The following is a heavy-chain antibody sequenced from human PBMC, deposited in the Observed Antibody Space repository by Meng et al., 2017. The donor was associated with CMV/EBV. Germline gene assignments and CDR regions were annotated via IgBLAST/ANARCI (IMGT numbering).Heavy chain of an antibody. CDR1: GGTFSSYA. Sequence: SVKVSCKASGGTFSSYAISWVRQAPGQGLEWMGGIIPIFGTANYAQKFQGRVTITTDESTSTAYMELSSLRSEDTAVYYCARDIIGSGTYYYYGMDVWGQGTTVTVSS. V-gene: IGHV1-69*05. CDR2: IIPIFGTA. CDR3: ARDIIGSGTYYYYGMDV. J-gene: IGHJ6*02. D-gene: IGHD3-3*01.